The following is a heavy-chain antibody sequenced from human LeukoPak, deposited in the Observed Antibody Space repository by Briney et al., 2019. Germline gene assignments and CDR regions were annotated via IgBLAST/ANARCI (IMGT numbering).Heavy chain of an antibody. V-gene: IGHV3-7*01. J-gene: IGHJ4*02. CDR2: IKQDGSLK. CDR3: TRDPQYYDTSGYVAPLIDY. D-gene: IGHD3-22*01. CDR1: GVTFSNHW. Sequence: GGSLRLSCAASGVTFSNHWMSWVRQAPGKGLEWVANIKQDGSLKYYVDSVKGRFTISRDNAENSLYLQLNSLRAEDTAVYYCTRDPQYYDTSGYVAPLIDYWGQGTLVTVSS.